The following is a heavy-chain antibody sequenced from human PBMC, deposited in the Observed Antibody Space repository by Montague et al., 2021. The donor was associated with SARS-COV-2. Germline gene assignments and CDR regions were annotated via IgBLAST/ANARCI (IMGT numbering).Heavy chain of an antibody. Sequence: SETLSITCTVSGGSISSYYWSWIRQPAGKGLEWIGRIYTSGSTNYNPSLKSRVTMSVDTSKNQFSLKLSSVTAADTAMYYCARWGRGAAANEGAFDIWGQGTMVTVSS. J-gene: IGHJ3*02. V-gene: IGHV4-4*07. CDR2: IYTSGST. D-gene: IGHD6-13*01. CDR1: GGSISSYY. CDR3: ARWGRGAAANEGAFDI.